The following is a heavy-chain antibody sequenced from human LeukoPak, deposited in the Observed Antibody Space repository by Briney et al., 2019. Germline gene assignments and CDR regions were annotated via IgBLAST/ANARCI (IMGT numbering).Heavy chain of an antibody. Sequence: PSETLSLTCAVYGGSFSGYYWSWIRQPPGKGLEWIGEINHSGSTNYNPSLKSRVTISVDTSKNQFSLKLSSVTAADTAVYYCARTPTEYGSGSFDYWGQGALVTVSS. V-gene: IGHV4-34*01. CDR2: INHSGST. D-gene: IGHD3-10*01. J-gene: IGHJ4*02. CDR3: ARTPTEYGSGSFDY. CDR1: GGSFSGYY.